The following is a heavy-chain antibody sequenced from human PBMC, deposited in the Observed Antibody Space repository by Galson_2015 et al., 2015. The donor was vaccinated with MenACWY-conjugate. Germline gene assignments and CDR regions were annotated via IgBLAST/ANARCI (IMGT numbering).Heavy chain of an antibody. D-gene: IGHD3-16*02. Sequence: LTCTVSGGSINNYYWSWIRQPPGKGLEWVGYIYYSGTTNYNPSLKSRVTISVDTSKNQFSLKLSSVTAADTAVYYCARLRYSANDAFDIWGQGTMVTVSS. V-gene: IGHV4-59*01. CDR2: IYYSGTT. CDR1: GGSINNYY. J-gene: IGHJ3*02. CDR3: ARLRYSANDAFDI.